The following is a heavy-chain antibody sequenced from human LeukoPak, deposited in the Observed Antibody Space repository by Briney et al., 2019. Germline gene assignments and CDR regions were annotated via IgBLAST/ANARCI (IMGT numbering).Heavy chain of an antibody. D-gene: IGHD5-12*01. Sequence: PGGSLRLSCATSGFSFSSYAMSWVRQAPGKGLEWVSAMSSSDDGRYYAASVRGRFTISRDTSRSTLYLQMNSLRAEDAAVYYCAIDDSGYDSGFDYWGQGTLVTVSS. CDR2: MSSSDDGR. CDR3: AIDDSGYDSGFDY. J-gene: IGHJ4*02. V-gene: IGHV3-23*01. CDR1: GFSFSSYA.